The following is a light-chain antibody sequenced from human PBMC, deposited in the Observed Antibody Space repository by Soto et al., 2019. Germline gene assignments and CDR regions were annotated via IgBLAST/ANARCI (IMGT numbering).Light chain of an antibody. CDR1: SSDVGGYNY. Sequence: QSALTQPASVSGSPGQSITISCTGTSSDVGGYNYVCWYQQHPGKAPKLIISEVTKRPSGVPDRFSGSKSGNTASLTVTGLQAEDEADYYCSSYAGSNNPWVFGGGTKLTVL. CDR3: SSYAGSNNPWV. CDR2: EVT. J-gene: IGLJ3*02. V-gene: IGLV2-8*01.